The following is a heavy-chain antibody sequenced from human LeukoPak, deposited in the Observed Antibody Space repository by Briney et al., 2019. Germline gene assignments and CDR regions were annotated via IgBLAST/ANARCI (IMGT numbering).Heavy chain of an antibody. CDR3: ASSSVRYLFDY. CDR2: IIPILGTA. V-gene: IGHV1-69*05. D-gene: IGHD5/OR15-5a*01. Sequence: ASVKVSCKASGGTFSSYAISWVRQAPGQGLEWMGGIIPILGTANYAQKFQGRVTITTDESTSTAYMELSSLRSEDTAVYYCASSSVRYLFDYWGQGTLVTVSS. CDR1: GGTFSSYA. J-gene: IGHJ4*02.